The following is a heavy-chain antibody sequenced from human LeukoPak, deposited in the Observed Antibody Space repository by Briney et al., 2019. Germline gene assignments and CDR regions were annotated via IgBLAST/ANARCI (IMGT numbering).Heavy chain of an antibody. CDR3: ARPGYYDSSDY. D-gene: IGHD3-22*01. J-gene: IGHJ4*02. Sequence: PSETLSLTCTVSGGSISSSSYYWGWIRQPPGKGLEWIGSIYYSGSTYYNPSLKSRVTISVDTSKNQFSLKLSSVTAADTAVYYCARPGYYDSSDYWGQGTLVTVSS. CDR2: IYYSGST. V-gene: IGHV4-39*01. CDR1: GGSISSSSYY.